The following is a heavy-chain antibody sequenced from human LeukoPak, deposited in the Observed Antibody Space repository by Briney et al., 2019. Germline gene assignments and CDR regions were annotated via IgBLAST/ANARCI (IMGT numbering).Heavy chain of an antibody. D-gene: IGHD3-3*01. CDR3: ATSDDLWSGMDN. Sequence: GGSLRLSCAASGFTFSSYAMNWVRQAPGKGLEWVSSISSSSSYIYYADSVKGRFTISRDNAKNSLNLQMDSLRADDTAVYYCATSDDLWSGMDNWGQGTLVTVSS. V-gene: IGHV3-21*01. CDR1: GFTFSSYA. CDR2: ISSSSSYI. J-gene: IGHJ4*02.